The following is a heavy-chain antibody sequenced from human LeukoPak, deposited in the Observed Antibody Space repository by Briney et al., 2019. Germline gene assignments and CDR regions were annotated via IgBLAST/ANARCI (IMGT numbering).Heavy chain of an antibody. J-gene: IGHJ4*02. V-gene: IGHV1-18*01. CDR1: GYTFTSYG. CDR3: ARGLLSPYSSGWSSDY. D-gene: IGHD6-19*01. Sequence: ASVKVSCKASGYTFTSYGISWVRQAPGQGLEWMGWISAYNGNTNYAQKLQGRVTMTTDTSTSTAYMELRSLRSEDTAVYYCARGLLSPYSSGWSSDYWGQGTLVTVSS. CDR2: ISAYNGNT.